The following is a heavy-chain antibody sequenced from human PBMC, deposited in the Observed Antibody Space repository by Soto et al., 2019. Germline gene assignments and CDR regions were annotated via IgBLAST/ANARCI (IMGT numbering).Heavy chain of an antibody. CDR3: ARDRVVAAANWFDP. D-gene: IGHD2-15*01. CDR2: IIPIFGTA. J-gene: IGHJ5*02. Sequence: RASVKVSCKASGGTFGSYAISWVRQAPGQGLEWMGGIIPIFGTANYAQKFQGRVTITADESTSTAYMELSSLRSEDTAVYYCARDRVVAAANWFDPWGQGTLVTVSS. V-gene: IGHV1-69*13. CDR1: GGTFGSYA.